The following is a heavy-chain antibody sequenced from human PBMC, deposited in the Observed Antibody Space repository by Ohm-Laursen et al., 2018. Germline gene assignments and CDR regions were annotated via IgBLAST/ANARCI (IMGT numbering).Heavy chain of an antibody. Sequence: SLRLSCAASGFTFDNYAMYWVRQAPGKGLEWVAFISFDGSNKDYADSVKGRFIISRDNPKNTMYLQMNSLRTEDTAMYYCAKDPYDDDFWFDPWGQGTLVTVTS. CDR1: GFTFDNYA. CDR3: AKDPYDDDFWFDP. CDR2: ISFDGSNK. V-gene: IGHV3-30*18. D-gene: IGHD1-1*01. J-gene: IGHJ5*02.